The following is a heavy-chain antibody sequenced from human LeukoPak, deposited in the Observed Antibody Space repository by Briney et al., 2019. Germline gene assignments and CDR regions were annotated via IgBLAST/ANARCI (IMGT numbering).Heavy chain of an antibody. J-gene: IGHJ6*04. CDR2: IYYSGST. CDR3: ARDGLWFGASFYYGMDV. CDR1: GGSISSYY. D-gene: IGHD3-10*01. V-gene: IGHV4-59*01. Sequence: SETLSLTCSVSGGSISSYYWSWIRQPPGKGLEWIGYIYYSGSTNYNPSLKSRVTISVDTSKNQFSLKLSSVTAADTAVYYCARDGLWFGASFYYGMDVWGKRATVTVSS.